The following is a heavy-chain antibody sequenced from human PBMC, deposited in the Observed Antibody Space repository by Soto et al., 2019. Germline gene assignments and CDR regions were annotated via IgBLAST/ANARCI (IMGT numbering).Heavy chain of an antibody. CDR2: MNPNTGNT. CDR1: GYTFTDFD. J-gene: IGHJ4*02. CDR3: ARGKFATLTDF. V-gene: IGHV1-8*02. D-gene: IGHD3-16*01. Sequence: QVQLVQSGPEVKKPGAPVKISCQASGYTFTDFDINWVRQATGQGLEWMGWMNPNTGNTRYAQRFQGRLIMTRDTSISTAYMEMGSLTSEDTAVYYCARGKFATLTDFWGQGTLVTVSS.